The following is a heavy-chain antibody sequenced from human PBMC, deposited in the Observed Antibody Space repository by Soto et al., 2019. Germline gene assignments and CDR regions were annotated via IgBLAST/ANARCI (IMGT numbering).Heavy chain of an antibody. CDR3: ARVLGNDGFDI. D-gene: IGHD3-3*02. Sequence: PSETLSLTCAVSGGSISSGCYSWSWIRQPPGKGLEWIGYIYHSGSTYYNPSLKSRVTISVDKSKNQFSLKLSSVTAADTTAVYYCARVLGNDGFDIWGQGTMVTVSS. CDR1: GGSISSGCYS. CDR2: IYHSGST. V-gene: IGHV4-30-2*01. J-gene: IGHJ3*02.